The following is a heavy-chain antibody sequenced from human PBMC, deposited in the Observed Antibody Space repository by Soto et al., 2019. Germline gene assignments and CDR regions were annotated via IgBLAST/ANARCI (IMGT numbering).Heavy chain of an antibody. CDR1: GFTLSSHS. CDR2: IGSNSHYI. V-gene: IGHV3-21*06. D-gene: IGHD1-1*01. CDR3: ARDRTTGTTYAWDAFDT. J-gene: IGHJ3*02. Sequence: GGSLRLSCAASGFTLSSHSMNWVRQAPGKGLEWVSFIGSNSHYIYYADSVKGRFTISRDNAKNSVYLQMNSLRAEDTAVYYCARDRTTGTTYAWDAFDTWGQGTMVTVSS.